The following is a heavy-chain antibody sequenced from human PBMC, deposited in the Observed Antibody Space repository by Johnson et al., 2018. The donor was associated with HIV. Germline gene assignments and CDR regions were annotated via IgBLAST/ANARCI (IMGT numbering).Heavy chain of an antibody. J-gene: IGHJ3*02. Sequence: EQLVESGGGVVQPGRSLRLSCAASGFTFSSYAMHWVRQAPGKGLEWVAVISYDGRNKYYADSVKGRFTISRDNSKNTLYLQMNSLRAEDTAVYYCARDDGGGGDAFDIWGQGTMVTVSS. CDR2: ISYDGRNK. D-gene: IGHD2-15*01. CDR1: GFTFSSYA. V-gene: IGHV3-30-3*01. CDR3: ARDDGGGGDAFDI.